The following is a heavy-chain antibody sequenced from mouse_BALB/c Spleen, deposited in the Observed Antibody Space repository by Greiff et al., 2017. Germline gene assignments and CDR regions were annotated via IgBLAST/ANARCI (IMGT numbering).Heavy chain of an antibody. Sequence: QVQLQQPGAELVKPGASVKMSCKASGYTFTSYNMHWVKQTPGQGLEWIGAIYPGNGDTSYNQKFKGKATLTADKSSSTAYMQLSSLTSEDSAVYYCARPIYYGNYPWFAYWGQGTLVTVSA. CDR3: ARPIYYGNYPWFAY. V-gene: IGHV1-12*01. CDR2: IYPGNGDT. J-gene: IGHJ3*01. D-gene: IGHD2-1*01. CDR1: GYTFTSYN.